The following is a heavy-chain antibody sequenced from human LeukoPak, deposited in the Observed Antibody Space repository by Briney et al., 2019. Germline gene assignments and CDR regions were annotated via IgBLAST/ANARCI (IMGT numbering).Heavy chain of an antibody. Sequence: GSLRLSCAASGFTLRSYTMNWVRQAPGKGLEWVSAITGSGDSTEFADSVKGRFTVSRDNSKNSLYLQMNSLRAGDTAVYYCARENIVGSTWGDIDYWGQGTLVTVSS. CDR1: GFTLRSYT. J-gene: IGHJ4*02. CDR2: ITGSGDST. D-gene: IGHD1-26*01. V-gene: IGHV3-23*01. CDR3: ARENIVGSTWGDIDY.